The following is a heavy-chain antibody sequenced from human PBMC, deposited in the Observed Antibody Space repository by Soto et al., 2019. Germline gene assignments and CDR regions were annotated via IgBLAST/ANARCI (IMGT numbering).Heavy chain of an antibody. CDR1: GFTFGSYW. D-gene: IGHD3-10*01. CDR2: IKRDSTEK. CDR3: ARDSGDGSGGSVNHYLDC. V-gene: IGHV3-7*01. J-gene: IGHJ4*01. Sequence: GGSLRLSCAASGFTFGSYWMSWVRQVPGKGLEWLGTIKRDSTEKKYVASVKGRFTMSRDNAQNSLYLQMDSLKAEDTAVYYCARDSGDGSGGSVNHYLDCWGHGSLVTVSS.